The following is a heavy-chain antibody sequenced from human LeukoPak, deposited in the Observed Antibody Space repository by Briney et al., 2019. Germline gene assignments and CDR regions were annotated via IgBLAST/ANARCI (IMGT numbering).Heavy chain of an antibody. CDR2: IKQDGSFQ. Sequence: GGSLRLSCAASGFTFSSYAMIWVRQAPGKGLEWVANIKQDGSFQNYVDCVRGRFTISRDNAKNSLFLQMNSLRADDTAVYFCARDWSSTNGLDLWGQGTLVTVSS. CDR1: GFTFSSYA. J-gene: IGHJ5*02. V-gene: IGHV3-7*01. D-gene: IGHD2-8*01. CDR3: ARDWSSTNGLDL.